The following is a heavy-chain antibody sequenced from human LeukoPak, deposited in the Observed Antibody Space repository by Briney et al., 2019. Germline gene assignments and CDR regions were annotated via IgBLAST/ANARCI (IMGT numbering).Heavy chain of an antibody. J-gene: IGHJ4*02. D-gene: IGHD6-13*01. CDR2: ISCSSSYI. CDR3: ARGDLAAAGEYYFDY. CDR1: GFTFSSYS. V-gene: IGHV3-21*01. Sequence: PGGSLRLSCAASGFTFSSYSMNWVRQAPGKGLEWVSSISCSSSYISYADSVKGRFTIPRDNAKNSLYLQMNSLRAEDTAVYYCARGDLAAAGEYYFDYWGQGTLVTVSS.